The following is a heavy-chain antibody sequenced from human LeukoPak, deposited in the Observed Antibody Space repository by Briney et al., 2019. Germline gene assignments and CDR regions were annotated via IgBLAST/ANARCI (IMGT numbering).Heavy chain of an antibody. CDR3: ARDEVVPAAALGGDY. CDR2: INPSGGST. V-gene: IGHV1-46*01. CDR1: GYTFTSYY. D-gene: IGHD2-2*01. Sequence: GASVKVSCKASGYTFTSYYMHWVRQAPGQGLEWMGIINPSGGSTSYAQKFQGRVTMTRDTSTSTVYMELSSLRSEDTAVYYCARDEVVPAAALGGDYWGQGTLVTVSS. J-gene: IGHJ4*02.